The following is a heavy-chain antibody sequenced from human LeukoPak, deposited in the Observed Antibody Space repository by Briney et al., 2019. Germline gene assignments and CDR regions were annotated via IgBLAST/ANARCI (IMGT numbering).Heavy chain of an antibody. CDR2: ISAYNGNT. J-gene: IGHJ5*02. V-gene: IGHV1-18*01. CDR3: ARDQKGEGYYHSSGQAP. CDR1: GYTFTSYG. Sequence: ASVKASCKASGYTFTSYGISWVRQAPGQGLEWMGWISAYNGNTNYAQKLQGRVTMTTDTSTSTAYMELRSLRSDDTAVYYCARDQKGEGYYHSSGQAPWGQGTLVTVSS. D-gene: IGHD3-22*01.